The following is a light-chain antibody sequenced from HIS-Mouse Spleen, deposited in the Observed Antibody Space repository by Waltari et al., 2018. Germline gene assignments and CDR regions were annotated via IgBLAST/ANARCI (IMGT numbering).Light chain of an antibody. CDR1: SSHVGSYNL. CDR3: SLYTSSSTLV. J-gene: IGLJ2*01. Sequence: QSALTQPPSVSGSPGQSVTIPCTGTSSHVGSYNLVSWYQQPPGTAPKLMIYEVSNRPSGVPDRFSGSKSGNTASLTISGLQAEDEADYYCSLYTSSSTLVFGGGTKLTVL. V-gene: IGLV2-18*01. CDR2: EVS.